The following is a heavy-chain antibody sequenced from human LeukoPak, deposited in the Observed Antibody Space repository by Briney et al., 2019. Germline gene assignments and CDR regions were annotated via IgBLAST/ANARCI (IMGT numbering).Heavy chain of an antibody. Sequence: GGSLRLSCAASGFTFSSYAMSWVRQAPGKGLEWVSGISGSGDNTYYADSVKGRFTISRDNSKNTLYVQVNSLGTEDTAIYYCAKDKGWGYSAYDFYGMDVWGQGTTVTVSS. V-gene: IGHV3-23*01. CDR2: ISGSGDNT. CDR3: AKDKGWGYSAYDFYGMDV. CDR1: GFTFSSYA. J-gene: IGHJ6*02. D-gene: IGHD1-1*01.